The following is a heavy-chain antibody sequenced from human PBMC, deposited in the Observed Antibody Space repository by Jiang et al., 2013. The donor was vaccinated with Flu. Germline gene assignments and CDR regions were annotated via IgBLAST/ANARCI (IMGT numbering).Heavy chain of an antibody. CDR2: IYDGDSA. CDR1: GFSVSNNY. Sequence: QLLESGGGLVQPGGSLRLSCVASGFSVSNNYMSWVRQAPGKGLEWVSVIYDGDSAYYADSVKGRFTISRHNSKNTLYLQMNSLTVEDTAVYYCTRAADTTGLFDYWGQGTLVTVSS. CDR3: TRAADTTGLFDY. J-gene: IGHJ4*02. V-gene: IGHV3-53*04. D-gene: IGHD2-8*01.